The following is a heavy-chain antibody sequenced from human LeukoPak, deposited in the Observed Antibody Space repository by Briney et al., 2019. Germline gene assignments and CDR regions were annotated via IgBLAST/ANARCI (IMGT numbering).Heavy chain of an antibody. CDR2: ISSSGSVI. D-gene: IGHD5-18*01. Sequence: LSCVASGFSLSSYEMNWARQAPGKGLEWVSYISSSGSVIYYADSVKGRFTISRDNAKNSLYLQMKSLRAEDTAVYFCARDRRYTYGYYFDYWGQGTLVTVSS. J-gene: IGHJ4*02. V-gene: IGHV3-48*03. CDR3: ARDRRYTYGYYFDY. CDR1: GFSLSSYE.